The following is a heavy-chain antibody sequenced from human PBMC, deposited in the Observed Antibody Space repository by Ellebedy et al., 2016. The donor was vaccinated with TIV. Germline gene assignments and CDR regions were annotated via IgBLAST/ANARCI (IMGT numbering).Heavy chain of an antibody. D-gene: IGHD6-13*01. J-gene: IGHJ4*02. Sequence: GESLKISXKGSGYSFTSYWISWVRQMPGKGMEWMGIIYPGDSDTRYSPSFQGQVTISADKSISTAYLQWSSLKASDTAMYYCARTRVVGAATDSDYWGQGTLVTVSS. CDR2: IYPGDSDT. CDR3: ARTRVVGAATDSDY. CDR1: GYSFTSYW. V-gene: IGHV5-51*01.